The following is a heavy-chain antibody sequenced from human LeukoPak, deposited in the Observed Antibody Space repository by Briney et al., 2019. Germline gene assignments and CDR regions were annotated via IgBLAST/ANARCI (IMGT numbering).Heavy chain of an antibody. Sequence: GGSLRLSCEGSAFICRGHWMNWVRQNPGKGLEWVAVISYDGSNKYYADSVKGRFTISSDNSKNSLYLQMNSLRAEDTAVYYCAREKWLRLGGYFDYWGQGTLVTVSS. CDR1: AFICRGHW. V-gene: IGHV3-30-3*01. J-gene: IGHJ4*02. CDR3: AREKWLRLGGYFDY. CDR2: ISYDGSNK. D-gene: IGHD5-12*01.